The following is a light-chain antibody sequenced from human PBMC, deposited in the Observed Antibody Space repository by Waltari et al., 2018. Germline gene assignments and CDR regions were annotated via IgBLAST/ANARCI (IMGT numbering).Light chain of an antibody. CDR1: QRVSTY. CDR3: QQYYDYQRS. CDR2: AAS. V-gene: IGKV1-8*01. J-gene: IGKJ1*01. Sequence: AIRMTQSPSSLSASTGDRVNITCRASQRVSTYLAWYQQKPGKAPKLLIYAASTLQRGVPLRFSGSGSGTDFTLSISCLQSEDFATYYCQQYYDYQRSFGQGTKVEIK.